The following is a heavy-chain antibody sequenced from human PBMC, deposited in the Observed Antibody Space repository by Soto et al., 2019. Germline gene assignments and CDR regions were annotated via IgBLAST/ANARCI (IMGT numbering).Heavy chain of an antibody. CDR3: AKVNEYTYGPLDY. D-gene: IGHD5-18*01. V-gene: IGHV3-23*01. J-gene: IGHJ4*02. CDR2: ISGGGGST. Sequence: VGSLRLSCAASGFTFSTYAMTWVRHSPGKGLEWVSTISGGGGSTFYADSVKGRFTISRDNSKNTLYLQMNSLRAEDTAVFYCAKVNEYTYGPLDYWGQGTLVTVSS. CDR1: GFTFSTYA.